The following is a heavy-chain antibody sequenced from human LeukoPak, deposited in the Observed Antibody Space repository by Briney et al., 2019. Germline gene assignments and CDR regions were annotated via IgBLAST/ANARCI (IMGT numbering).Heavy chain of an antibody. V-gene: IGHV4-59*01. CDR2: INYSGNS. J-gene: IGHJ2*01. CDR3: ARRTYYDTLTGYKYWYFDL. D-gene: IGHD3-9*01. Sequence: SETLSLTCTVSGGSISSYYWSWIRQPPGKGLQWIGYINYSGNSDYNPSLQSRVTMSVDTSKNQFSLKLNSVTAADTAVYYCARRTYYDTLTGYKYWYFDLWGRGTLVTVSS. CDR1: GGSISSYY.